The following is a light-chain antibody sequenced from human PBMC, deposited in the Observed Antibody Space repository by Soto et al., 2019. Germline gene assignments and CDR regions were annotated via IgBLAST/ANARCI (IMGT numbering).Light chain of an antibody. J-gene: IGLJ2*01. CDR1: SSNIGSNY. V-gene: IGLV1-47*01. CDR2: RNN. Sequence: SVLTEPPSASGTPGQRVTISCSGSSSNIGSNYVYWYQQLPGTAPKLLIYRNNQRPSGVPDRFSGSKSGTSASLDISGLRSEDEADYYCAAWDDSLSGHVVFGGGTKLTVL. CDR3: AAWDDSLSGHVV.